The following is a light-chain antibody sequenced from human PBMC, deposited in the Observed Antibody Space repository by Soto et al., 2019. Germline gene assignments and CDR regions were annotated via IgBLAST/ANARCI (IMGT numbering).Light chain of an antibody. CDR2: DVS. CDR3: CSYAGSYRYV. V-gene: IGLV2-11*01. CDR1: SSDIGAYDY. Sequence: QSVLTQPASLSGSPGQSITISCTGTSSDIGAYDYVSWFQQHPGKAPKLMIYDVSKRPSGVPDRFSGSKSGNTASLTISGLQAEDEADYYCCSYAGSYRYVFGTGTKVTVL. J-gene: IGLJ1*01.